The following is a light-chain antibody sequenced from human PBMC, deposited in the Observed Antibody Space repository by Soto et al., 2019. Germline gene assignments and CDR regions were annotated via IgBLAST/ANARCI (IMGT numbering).Light chain of an antibody. J-gene: IGLJ2*01. Sequence: QAVVTQPPSVSAAPGQKVTISCSGSSSNVEIHYVSWYQQFPGAAPKLLIYENDKRPSGIPDRFSGSKSGRSATLGITGLQTGDEADYYCGSWDRSLASAVFGGGTKLTVL. CDR1: SSNVEIHY. CDR3: GSWDRSLASAV. V-gene: IGLV1-51*02. CDR2: END.